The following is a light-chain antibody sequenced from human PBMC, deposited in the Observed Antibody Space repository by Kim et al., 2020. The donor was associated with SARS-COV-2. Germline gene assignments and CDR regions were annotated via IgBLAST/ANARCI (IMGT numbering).Light chain of an antibody. CDR1: TGAVTSGYY. V-gene: IGLV7-43*01. CDR3: LLYYGGGLV. CDR2: STN. J-gene: IGLJ2*01. Sequence: QAVVTQEPSLTVSPGGTVTLTCASTTGAVTSGYYPNWFQQKPGQAPRALMYSTNNKYSWTPARFSGSLLGGKAALTLSGVQPEDKAEYYCLLYYGGGLVFGGGTQLTVL.